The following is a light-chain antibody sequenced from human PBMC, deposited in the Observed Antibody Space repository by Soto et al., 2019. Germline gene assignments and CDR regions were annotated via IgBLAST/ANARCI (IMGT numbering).Light chain of an antibody. CDR2: AAS. CDR1: QSIGNF. CDR3: QQSYSSPPT. Sequence: DIQMTQSPSSLSASVGDRVTITCRASQSIGNFLNWYQQKPGKPPKLLIYAASSLQSGVPSRFSGSGSGTDFTLTISSLQPEDFATYYCQQSYSSPPTFGQGTHVDIK. J-gene: IGKJ1*01. V-gene: IGKV1-39*01.